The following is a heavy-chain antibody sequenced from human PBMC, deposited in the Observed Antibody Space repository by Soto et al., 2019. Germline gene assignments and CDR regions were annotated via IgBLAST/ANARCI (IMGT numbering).Heavy chain of an antibody. CDR2: MNPNIDNT. D-gene: IGHD3-16*02. Sequence: ASVKVSCKASGYTFTSYDINWVRQATGQGLEWMGWMNPNIDNTGYAQKFQGRVTMTRNTSINTAFMVLSSLRSEDTAVYSCARAVGSLYRMYFWGQGTTVPVSS. CDR1: GYTFTSYD. J-gene: IGHJ6*02. V-gene: IGHV1-8*01. CDR3: ARAVGSLYRMYF.